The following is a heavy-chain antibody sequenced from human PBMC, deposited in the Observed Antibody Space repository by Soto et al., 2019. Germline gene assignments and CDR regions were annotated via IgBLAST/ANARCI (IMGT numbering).Heavy chain of an antibody. V-gene: IGHV3-23*01. CDR2: ISGSGDSA. Sequence: VQLLESGGGLVQPGGSLRLSCAASGCIFRDYAMNWVCQAPGKWLEWVSDISGSGDSARYADSVKGRFTISRDNSRDTLYLHRNSLRVDDTAVYYCGKERRGSGWSVCDFWGQGDLVTVSA. CDR3: GKERRGSGWSVCDF. D-gene: IGHD6-19*01. CDR1: GCIFRDYA. J-gene: IGHJ4*02.